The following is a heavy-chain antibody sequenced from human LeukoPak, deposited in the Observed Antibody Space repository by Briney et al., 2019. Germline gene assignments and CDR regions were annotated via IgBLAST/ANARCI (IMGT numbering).Heavy chain of an antibody. Sequence: SETLSLTCTVSGGSISSSSYYWGWIRQPPGKGLEWIGSIYYSGSTYYNPSLKSRVTISVDTSKNQFSLKLSSVAAADTAVYYCAREDCSSTSCYDVRAFDIWGQGTMVTVSS. CDR3: AREDCSSTSCYDVRAFDI. CDR1: GGSISSSSYY. J-gene: IGHJ3*02. V-gene: IGHV4-39*02. CDR2: IYYSGST. D-gene: IGHD2-2*01.